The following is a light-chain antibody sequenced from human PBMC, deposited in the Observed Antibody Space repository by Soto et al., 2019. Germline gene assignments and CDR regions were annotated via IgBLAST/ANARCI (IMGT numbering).Light chain of an antibody. CDR1: QSVRSYY. CDR2: DAS. V-gene: IGKV3-20*01. CDR3: QQYGSSPLT. Sequence: EIVLTQSPDTLSLSPGERATLSCRASQSVRSYYLAWYQQKPGQAPRFLIYDASSRATGIPDRFSGSGSGTDFTLTISRLEPEDFAVYYCQQYGSSPLTFGGGTKVDIK. J-gene: IGKJ4*01.